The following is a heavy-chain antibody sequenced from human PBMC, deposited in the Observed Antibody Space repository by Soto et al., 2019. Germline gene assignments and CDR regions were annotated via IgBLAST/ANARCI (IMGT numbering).Heavy chain of an antibody. Sequence: PSETLSLTCTVSGGSISSGGYYWSWIRQHPGKGLEWIGYIYYSGSTYYNPSLKSRVTISVDTSKNQFSLKLSSVTAADTAVYYCARGGGSYYYYGMDVWGQGTTVTAP. V-gene: IGHV4-31*03. CDR3: ARGGGSYYYYGMDV. CDR2: IYYSGST. D-gene: IGHD1-26*01. CDR1: GGSISSGGYY. J-gene: IGHJ6*02.